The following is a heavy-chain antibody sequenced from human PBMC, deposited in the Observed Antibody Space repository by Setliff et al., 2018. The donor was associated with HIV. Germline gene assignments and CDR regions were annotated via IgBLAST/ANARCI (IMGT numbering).Heavy chain of an antibody. CDR3: ARSDWELVLSSFDY. J-gene: IGHJ4*02. CDR1: GYTFASYG. V-gene: IGHV1-18*01. D-gene: IGHD1-26*01. Sequence: ASVKVSCKASGYTFASYGITWVRQAPGQGLVWMGWISAYDGNTNYAQKVRERVTLTTDTATNTAFMELKNLTSADTAVYFCARSDWELVLSSFDYWGQGTQVTVSS. CDR2: ISAYDGNT.